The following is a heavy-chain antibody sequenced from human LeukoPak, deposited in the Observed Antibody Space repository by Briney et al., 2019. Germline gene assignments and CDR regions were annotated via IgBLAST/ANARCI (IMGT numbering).Heavy chain of an antibody. CDR3: ARVSPGYCSSTSCYKSRWFDP. Sequence: SETLSLTCAVYGGSFSGYYWSWIRQPPGKGLEWIGEINHSGSTNYNPSLKSRVTISVDTSKNQFSLKLSSVTAADTAVYYCARVSPGYCSSTSCYKSRWFDPWGQGTLVTVSS. J-gene: IGHJ5*02. D-gene: IGHD2-2*02. CDR1: GGSFSGYY. CDR2: INHSGST. V-gene: IGHV4-34*01.